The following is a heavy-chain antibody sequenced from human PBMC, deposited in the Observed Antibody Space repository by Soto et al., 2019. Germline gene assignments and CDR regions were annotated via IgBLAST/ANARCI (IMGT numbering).Heavy chain of an antibody. D-gene: IGHD1-26*01. J-gene: IGHJ2*01. CDR1: GFSFSTHG. CDR3: ATNVRDGGSYSHWYLGL. Sequence: QVQLVESGGGVVHPGRSLKISCAASGFSFSTHGMHWVRQAPGKGLEWVAVIWYDGSNKHYADSVKGRFTISRDNSRNTMYLQMNILRAEDTAVYYCATNVRDGGSYSHWYLGLWGRGTLVAVSS. V-gene: IGHV3-33*03. CDR2: IWYDGSNK.